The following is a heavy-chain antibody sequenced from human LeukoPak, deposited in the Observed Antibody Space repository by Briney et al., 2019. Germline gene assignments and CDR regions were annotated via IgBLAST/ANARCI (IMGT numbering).Heavy chain of an antibody. CDR3: ASAGIDRWELLTHAFDI. V-gene: IGHV1-18*01. J-gene: IGHJ3*02. D-gene: IGHD4-23*01. CDR2: ISAYNGNT. Sequence: ASVKVSCKASGYTFTSYGISWVRQAPGQGLEWMGWISAYNGNTNYAQKLQGRVTMTTDTSTSTAYMELRSLRSDDTAVYYCASAGIDRWELLTHAFDIWGQGTMVTVSS. CDR1: GYTFTSYG.